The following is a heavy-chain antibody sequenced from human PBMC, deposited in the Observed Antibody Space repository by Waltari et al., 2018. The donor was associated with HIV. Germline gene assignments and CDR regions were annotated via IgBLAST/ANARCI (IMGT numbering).Heavy chain of an antibody. CDR1: GFTLSSSG. CDR2: IWYDGSKK. Sequence: QVQLVEYGGGVVQPGRYLRLSCVTSGFTLSSSGTHWVRQAPGKGLVLVTVIWYDGSKKYYADSVKGRFTISRDNSKNTLYLQMYSLRIEDTAVYYCARKYSSSWGAPVDYWGQGTLGTVSS. CDR3: ARKYSSSWGAPVDY. D-gene: IGHD6-13*01. J-gene: IGHJ4*02. V-gene: IGHV3-33*01.